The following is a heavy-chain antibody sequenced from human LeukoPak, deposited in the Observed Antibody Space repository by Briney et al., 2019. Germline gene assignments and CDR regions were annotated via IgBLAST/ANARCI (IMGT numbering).Heavy chain of an antibody. V-gene: IGHV3-23*01. CDR1: GFTFSSYA. CDR2: ISGSGGST. J-gene: IGHJ6*02. Sequence: GGSLRLSCAASGFTFSSYAMSWVRQAPGKGLEWVSAISGSGGSTYYADSVKGRFTLSRDNSKNTLYLQMNSLRAEDTAVYYCAKDLGRIQTYGMDVWGQGTTVTVSS. CDR3: AKDLGRIQTYGMDV.